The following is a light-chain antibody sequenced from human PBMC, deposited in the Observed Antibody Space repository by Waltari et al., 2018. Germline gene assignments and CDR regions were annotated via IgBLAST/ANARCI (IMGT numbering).Light chain of an antibody. V-gene: IGLV2-14*03. J-gene: IGLJ3*02. Sequence: QSVLTQPASVSGFTGQSTTISCAGTRSDVGGYDYVSWYQQSPGKAPQLTIYDVVKLPSGVSTRFSASKSDNTASLTISGLQAEDEGVYSCCSYKRGATWVFGGGTALTVL. CDR2: DVV. CDR1: RSDVGGYDY. CDR3: CSYKRGATWV.